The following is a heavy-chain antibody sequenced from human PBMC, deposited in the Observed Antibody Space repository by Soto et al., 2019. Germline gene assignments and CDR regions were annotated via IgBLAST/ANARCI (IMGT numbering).Heavy chain of an antibody. CDR1: GFNVNSNS. Sequence: DVQLVETGGGLIQPGGSLRLSCAASGFNVNSNSMNWVRQAPGKGLEWLSLIHSDSNTKYADSVKGRFTISRVSSENKLYLQMNSLRAEDTAVYYCARHVWLESWGQGTLVTISS. CDR2: IHSDSNT. J-gene: IGHJ5*01. CDR3: ARHVWLES. V-gene: IGHV3-53*02.